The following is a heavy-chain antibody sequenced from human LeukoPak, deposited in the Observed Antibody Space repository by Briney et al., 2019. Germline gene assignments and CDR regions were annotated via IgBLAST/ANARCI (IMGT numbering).Heavy chain of an antibody. CDR2: INGGGSPI. D-gene: IGHD2-21*01. CDR3: VRDNPRCCGVIPANIDDY. Sequence: QSGGSLRLSCAASGFTFSRDSMNWVRQAPGKGLEWVSYINGGGSPIYYADSVRGRFTISRDNAKNSLYLQMNSLRAGDTAVYYCVRDNPRCCGVIPANIDDYWGQGTLVTVSS. V-gene: IGHV3-48*01. J-gene: IGHJ4*02. CDR1: GFTFSRDS.